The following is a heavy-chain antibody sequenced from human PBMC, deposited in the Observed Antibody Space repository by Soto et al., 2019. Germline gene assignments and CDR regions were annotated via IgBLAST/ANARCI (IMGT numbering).Heavy chain of an antibody. Sequence: GGSLRLSCASSGFTFSDYYMSWIRQAPGKGLEWLSYISPGSRYPAYADSVKGRFTISRDNARRSLSLQMNSLTVDDTAIYYCVRGGGGGLFDPWGQGSMVTVSS. CDR2: ISPGSRYP. V-gene: IGHV3-11*06. CDR3: VRGGGGGLFDP. CDR1: GFTFSDYY. J-gene: IGHJ5*02. D-gene: IGHD2-15*01.